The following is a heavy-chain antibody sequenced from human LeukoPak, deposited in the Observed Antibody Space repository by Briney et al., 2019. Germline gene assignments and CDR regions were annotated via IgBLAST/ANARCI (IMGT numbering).Heavy chain of an antibody. CDR3: ARGDSSSDVFDI. J-gene: IGHJ3*02. V-gene: IGHV3-13*01. D-gene: IGHD6-6*01. CDR1: GFTFSSYD. Sequence: GGSLRLSCAASGFTFSSYDMHWVRQATGKGLEWVSAIGTAGDTYYPGSVKGRFTISRENAKNSLYLQMNSLRAGDTAVYYCARGDSSSDVFDIWGQGTMVTVSS. CDR2: IGTAGDT.